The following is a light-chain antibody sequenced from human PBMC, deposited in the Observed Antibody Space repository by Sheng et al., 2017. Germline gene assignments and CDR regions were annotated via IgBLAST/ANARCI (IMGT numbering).Light chain of an antibody. V-gene: IGKV1-33*01. CDR2: DAS. CDR3: QQLNSYPRT. J-gene: IGKJ1*01. Sequence: DIQMTQSPSSLSASVGDRVTITCQASQDINNYLNWYQQKPGKAPKLLIYDASNLETGVPSRFSGSGSGTDFTFTISSLQPEDFATYYCQQLNSYPRTFGQGTKVEIK. CDR1: QDINNY.